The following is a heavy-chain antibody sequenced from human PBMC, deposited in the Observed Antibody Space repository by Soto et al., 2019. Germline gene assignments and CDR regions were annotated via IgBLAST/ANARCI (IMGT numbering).Heavy chain of an antibody. Sequence: SQTLSLTCAISGDSVSSNSAAWNWIRQSPSRGLEWQGRTYHRSKWYNDYAVSVKSRITISQDTSKNQFSLQLNSVTPEDTAVYYCARSSLWANRYGPRLYDYGMDVWGQGPMVTVSS. D-gene: IGHD5-18*01. CDR2: TYHRSKWYN. J-gene: IGHJ6*02. CDR3: ARSSLWANRYGPRLYDYGMDV. V-gene: IGHV6-1*01. CDR1: GDSVSSNSAA.